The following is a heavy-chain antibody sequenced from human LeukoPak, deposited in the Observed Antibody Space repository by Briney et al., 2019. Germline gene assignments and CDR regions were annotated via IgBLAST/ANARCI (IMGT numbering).Heavy chain of an antibody. J-gene: IGHJ4*02. V-gene: IGHV3-48*04. CDR1: GFTFNSYS. D-gene: IGHD6-19*01. CDR3: ARIGSGWSIDY. Sequence: PGGSLRLSCAASGFTFNSYSMNWVRQAPGKGLEWVSHISSSSSSINYADSVKGRFTISRDNAKNSLYLQMNSLRAEDTAVYYCARIGSGWSIDYWGQGTPVTVSS. CDR2: ISSSSSSI.